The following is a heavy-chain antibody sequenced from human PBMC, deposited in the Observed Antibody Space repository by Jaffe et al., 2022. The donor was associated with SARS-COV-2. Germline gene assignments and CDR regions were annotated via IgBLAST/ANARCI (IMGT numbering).Heavy chain of an antibody. J-gene: IGHJ6*02. CDR2: ISYDGSNK. Sequence: QVQLVESGGGVVQPGRSLRLSCAASGFTFSSYAMHWVRQAPGKGLEWVAVISYDGSNKYYADSVKGRFTISRDNSKNTLYLQMNSLRAEDTAVYYCARPSWDYYYYGMDVWGQGTTVTVSS. CDR1: GFTFSSYA. D-gene: IGHD6-13*01. CDR3: ARPSWDYYYYGMDV. V-gene: IGHV3-30-3*01.